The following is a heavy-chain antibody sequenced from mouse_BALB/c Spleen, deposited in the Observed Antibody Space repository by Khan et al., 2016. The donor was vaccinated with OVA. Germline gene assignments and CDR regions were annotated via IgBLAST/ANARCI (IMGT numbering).Heavy chain of an antibody. CDR2: IYPGSDNT. CDR3: AREWAAWFPY. J-gene: IGHJ3*01. Sequence: QVQLKESGAELVRPGASVTLSCKASGYTFTDYYINWMRQRTGQGLEWIGEIYPGSDNTYYNEKFKGKATLTADKSSSTAYMQLSRLTSEDSAVDFCAREWAAWFPYWGQGTLVTVSA. V-gene: IGHV1-77*01. CDR1: GYTFTDYY.